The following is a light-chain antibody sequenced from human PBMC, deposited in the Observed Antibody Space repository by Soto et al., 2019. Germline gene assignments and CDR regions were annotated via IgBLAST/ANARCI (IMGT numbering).Light chain of an antibody. V-gene: IGKV1-5*01. CDR2: DAS. CDR3: QQFSGHPCT. Sequence: DIQMTQSPSTLSASIGDRVTITCRASQSISSWLAWYQQKPGKAPNLLIYDASTLQSGVSSRFSGSGSGTEFTLTISSLPPDESPTYYCQQFSGHPCTFGQGPKVEIK. J-gene: IGKJ1*01. CDR1: QSISSW.